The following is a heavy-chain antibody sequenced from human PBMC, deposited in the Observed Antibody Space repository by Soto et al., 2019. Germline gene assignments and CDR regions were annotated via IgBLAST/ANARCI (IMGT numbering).Heavy chain of an antibody. J-gene: IGHJ6*04. V-gene: IGHV6-1*01. CDR2: TYYRSKWYN. Sequence: PSQTLSLTCAISGDSVSSNSAAWNWIRQSPSRGLEWLGRTYYRSKWYNDYAVSVKSRITINPDTSKNQFSLQLNSVTPEDTAVDSCPRALPPDTALVPLYYYSGRDVWGKGTSVTVSS. CDR1: GDSVSSNSAA. CDR3: PRALPPDTALVPLYYYSGRDV. D-gene: IGHD5-18*01.